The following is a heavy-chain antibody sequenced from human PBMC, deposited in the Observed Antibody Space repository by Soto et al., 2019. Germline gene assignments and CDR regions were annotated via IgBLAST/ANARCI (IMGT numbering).Heavy chain of an antibody. J-gene: IGHJ4*02. CDR2: VNGDGSST. CDR1: GFTFSGYW. CDR3: ARGGSIVSRGFDF. V-gene: IGHV3-74*01. Sequence: PGGSLRLSCAASGFTFSGYWMHWVRQAPGKGLVWVSRVNGDGSSTNYADSVKGRFTISRDNAKNTLYLQMNSLRAEDTAVYYCARGGSIVSRGFDFWGQGTLVTVSS. D-gene: IGHD6-6*01.